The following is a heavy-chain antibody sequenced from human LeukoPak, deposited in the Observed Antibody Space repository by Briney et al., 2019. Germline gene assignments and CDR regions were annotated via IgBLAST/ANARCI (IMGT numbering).Heavy chain of an antibody. D-gene: IGHD3-22*01. V-gene: IGHV4-39*07. Sequence: TSSETLSLTCNVSGGSISSTSYYWGWIRQPPGKGLEWLGNIYYTGTTYYNPSLKSRVTISVDTSNNQFSLRLSSVTAADTAIYYCARELRYDNSDSGAFWGQGTVVTVSS. J-gene: IGHJ3*01. CDR2: IYYTGTT. CDR3: ARELRYDNSDSGAF. CDR1: GGSISSTSYY.